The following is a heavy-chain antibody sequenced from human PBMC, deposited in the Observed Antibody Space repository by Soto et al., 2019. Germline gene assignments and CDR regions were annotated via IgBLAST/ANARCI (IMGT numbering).Heavy chain of an antibody. CDR1: GYTFTSYY. D-gene: IGHD2-21*02. Sequence: ASVKVSCKASGYTFTSYYMHWVRQAPGQGLEWMGIINPSGGSTSYAQKFQGRVTMTRDTSTSTVYMELSSLRSEDTAVYYCAKAVPPFVVVTASDYWGQGTLVTVS. CDR2: INPSGGST. V-gene: IGHV1-46*01. J-gene: IGHJ4*02. CDR3: AKAVPPFVVVTASDY.